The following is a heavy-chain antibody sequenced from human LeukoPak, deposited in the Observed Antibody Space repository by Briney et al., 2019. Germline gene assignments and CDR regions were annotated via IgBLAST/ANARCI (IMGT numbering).Heavy chain of an antibody. V-gene: IGHV3-21*01. D-gene: IGHD6-19*01. CDR3: ARDSQYSSGWYFRGGYYGMDV. J-gene: IGHJ6*02. CDR1: GFTFSSYS. Sequence: GGSLRLSCAASGFTFSSYSMNWVRQAPGKGLEWVSSISSSSSYIYYADSVKGRFTISRDNAKNSLYLQMNSLRDEDTAVYYCARDSQYSSGWYFRGGYYGMDVWGQGTTVTVS. CDR2: ISSSSSYI.